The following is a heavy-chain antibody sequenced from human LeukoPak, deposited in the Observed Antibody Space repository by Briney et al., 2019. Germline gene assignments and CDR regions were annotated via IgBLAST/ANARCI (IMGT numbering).Heavy chain of an antibody. V-gene: IGHV4-59*01. CDR3: ARVTTVTSIRFDP. CDR1: GGSISSYY. D-gene: IGHD4-17*01. Sequence: SETLSLTCTVSGGSISSYYWSWIRQPPGKGLEWIGYIYYSGSTNYNPSLKSRVTISVDTSKNQFSLKLSSVTAADTAVYYCARVTTVTSIRFDPWGQGTLVTVPS. CDR2: IYYSGST. J-gene: IGHJ5*02.